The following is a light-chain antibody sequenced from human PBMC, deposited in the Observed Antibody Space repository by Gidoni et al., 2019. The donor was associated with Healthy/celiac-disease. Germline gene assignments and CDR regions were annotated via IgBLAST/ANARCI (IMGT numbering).Light chain of an antibody. Sequence: IVLTQSPATLSLSPGERATLSCRASQSVSSYLAWYQQKPGQAPRLLIYDASNRATGIPARFSGSGSGTDFTLTISSREPEDFAVDYCQQRSNWPPTFGQGTKVEIK. CDR3: QQRSNWPPT. CDR1: QSVSSY. CDR2: DAS. J-gene: IGKJ1*01. V-gene: IGKV3-11*01.